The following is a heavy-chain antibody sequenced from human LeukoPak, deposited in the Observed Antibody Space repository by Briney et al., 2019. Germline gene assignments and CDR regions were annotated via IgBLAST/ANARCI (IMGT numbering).Heavy chain of an antibody. Sequence: PSETLSLTCTVSGYSISSGYYWGWIRQPPGKGLEWIGSIYHSGSTYYNPSLKSRVTISVDTSKNQFSLKLSSVTAADTAVYYCARDPIKGYSYGYDNWFDPWGQGTLVTVSS. J-gene: IGHJ5*02. CDR3: ARDPIKGYSYGYDNWFDP. CDR1: GYSISSGYY. D-gene: IGHD5-18*01. V-gene: IGHV4-38-2*02. CDR2: IYHSGST.